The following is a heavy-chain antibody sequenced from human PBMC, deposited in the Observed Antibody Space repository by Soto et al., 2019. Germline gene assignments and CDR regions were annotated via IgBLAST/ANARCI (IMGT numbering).Heavy chain of an antibody. CDR1: GYTFTSYY. V-gene: IGHV1-46*01. CDR3: ARSISSSPHFDY. Sequence: QVQLVQSGAEVKKPGASVKVSCKASGYTFTSYYMHWLRQAPGQGLEWMGIINPSGGSTSYAQKSQDRVTMTRDTSTSTVYMELSSLRSEDTAVYYCARSISSSPHFDYWGQGTLVTVSS. D-gene: IGHD6-6*01. J-gene: IGHJ4*02. CDR2: INPSGGST.